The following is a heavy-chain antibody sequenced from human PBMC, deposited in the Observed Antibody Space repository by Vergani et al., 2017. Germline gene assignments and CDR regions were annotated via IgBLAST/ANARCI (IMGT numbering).Heavy chain of an antibody. Sequence: EVQLVESGGGLVQPGGSLRLSCAASGFTFSSYAMSWVRQAPGKGLEWVSAISRSGGSTYYADSVKGRFTISRDNSKNTRYLQMNSLRAEDTAVYYCARGSGTMVRGVITKGNWFDPWGQGTLVTVSS. CDR1: GFTFSSYA. J-gene: IGHJ5*02. CDR2: ISRSGGST. D-gene: IGHD3-10*01. CDR3: ARGSGTMVRGVITKGNWFDP. V-gene: IGHV3-23*04.